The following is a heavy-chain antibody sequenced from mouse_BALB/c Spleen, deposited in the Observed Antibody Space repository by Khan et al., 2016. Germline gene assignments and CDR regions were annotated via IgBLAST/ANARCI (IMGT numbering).Heavy chain of an antibody. V-gene: IGHV1-7*01. CDR2: INPNTGYT. D-gene: IGHD1-1*01. CDR3: ARWSYYYGSSDGWFAY. CDR1: GYTFTDYW. J-gene: IGHJ3*01. Sequence: QVQLQQSGAELAKPGASVKMSCKASGYTFTDYWMHWVQQRPGQGLEWIGYINPNTGYTEYNQKFKDKATLTADKTSSTAYMQLSSLTSEDSAVYYCARWSYYYGSSDGWFAYWGQGTLVTVSA.